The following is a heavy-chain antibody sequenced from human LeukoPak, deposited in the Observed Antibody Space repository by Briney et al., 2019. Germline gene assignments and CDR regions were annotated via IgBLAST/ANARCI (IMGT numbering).Heavy chain of an antibody. D-gene: IGHD4-11*01. CDR1: GFTVISNY. J-gene: IGHJ4*02. CDR2: IYSGGST. V-gene: IGHV3-66*01. Sequence: GGSLSLSCAASGFTVISNYMSWVRQAPGKGLEWVSVIYSGGSTYYADSVKGRFTISRDNSKNTLYLQMNSLRAEDTAVYYCARDRTTYFDYWGQGTLVTVSS. CDR3: ARDRTTYFDY.